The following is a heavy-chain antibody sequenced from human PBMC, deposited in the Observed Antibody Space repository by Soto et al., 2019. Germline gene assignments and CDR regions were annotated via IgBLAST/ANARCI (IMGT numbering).Heavy chain of an antibody. CDR3: ARLGYYYDSSGYYYAFDY. D-gene: IGHD3-22*01. CDR1: GGSISSYY. CDR2: IYYSGST. Sequence: SETLSLTCTVSGGSISSYYWSWIRQPPGKGLEWIGYIYYSGSTNYNPSLKSRVTISVDTSKNQFSLKLSSVTAVDTAVYYCARLGYYYDSSGYYYAFDYWGQGTLVTVSS. J-gene: IGHJ4*02. V-gene: IGHV4-59*01.